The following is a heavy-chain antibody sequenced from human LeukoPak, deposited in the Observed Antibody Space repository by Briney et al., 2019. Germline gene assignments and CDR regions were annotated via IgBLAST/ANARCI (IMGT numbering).Heavy chain of an antibody. J-gene: IGHJ4*02. D-gene: IGHD1-26*01. CDR2: IYSTGST. CDR3: ARQGYTVSYYFLDY. V-gene: IGHV4-4*07. Sequence: PSETLSLTCDVSGGSVRSYWWGWVRQPAGKGLEWLGRIYSTGSTRFNPSLKSRHTLSIDTSTNQFSLKLTSVTAADTAVYFCARQGYTVSYYFLDYWSQGTLVTVSS. CDR1: GGSVRSYW.